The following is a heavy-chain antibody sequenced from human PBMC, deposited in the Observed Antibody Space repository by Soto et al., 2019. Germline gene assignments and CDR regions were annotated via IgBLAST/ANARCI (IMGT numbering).Heavy chain of an antibody. CDR1: GDSVSSNDGT. CDR2: TYYRSRWQT. J-gene: IGHJ5*01. D-gene: IGHD3-16*01. CDR3: ARLIGNSWLDS. Sequence: QVQLQQSGPGLMKPSQTLSLTCAISGDSVSSNDGTWDWIRQSPSRGLEGLGRTYYRSRWQTDYPTSGKSRISINPDTSNNQVSLQLNSVTPDDTAVYYCARLIGNSWLDSWGQGTLVTVSS. V-gene: IGHV6-1*01.